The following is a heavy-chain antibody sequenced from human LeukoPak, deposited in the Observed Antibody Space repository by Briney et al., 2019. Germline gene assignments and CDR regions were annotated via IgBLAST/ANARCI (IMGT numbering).Heavy chain of an antibody. CDR3: ARYLGYCSSTSCFTNWFDP. Sequence: PSETLSLTCTVSGGSISSYYWSWIRQPPGKGLEWIGYIYYSGSTNYNPSLKSRVTISVDTSKNQFSLKLSSVTAADTAVYYCARYLGYCSSTSCFTNWFDPWGQGTLVTVSS. D-gene: IGHD2-2*02. CDR1: GGSISSYY. V-gene: IGHV4-59*08. CDR2: IYYSGST. J-gene: IGHJ5*02.